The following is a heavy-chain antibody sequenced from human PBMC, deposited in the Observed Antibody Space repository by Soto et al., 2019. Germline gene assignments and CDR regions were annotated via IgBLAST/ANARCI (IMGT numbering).Heavy chain of an antibody. D-gene: IGHD1-1*01. Sequence: QVQLVQSGAEVKKPGSSVKVSCKASGGTFSSYTISWVRQAPGQGLEWMGRIIPILGIANYAQKFQGRVAITPDKATRSANMELSSLRSEETAVYYFARDLHNTMGYWGQGTLVTVSS. CDR1: GGTFSSYT. CDR2: IIPILGIA. V-gene: IGHV1-69*08. J-gene: IGHJ4*02. CDR3: ARDLHNTMGY.